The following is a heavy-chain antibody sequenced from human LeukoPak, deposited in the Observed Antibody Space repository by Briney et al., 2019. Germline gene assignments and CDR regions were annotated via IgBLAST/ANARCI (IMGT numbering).Heavy chain of an antibody. Sequence: GSLRLSCSASGFTFSSFWMGWVRQPPGKGLEWIGEINHSGSTNYNPSLKSRVTISVDTSKNQFSLKLSSVTAADTAVYYCARGRGWELLDYWGQGTLVTVSS. CDR2: INHSGST. CDR3: ARGRGWELLDY. D-gene: IGHD1-26*01. J-gene: IGHJ4*02. CDR1: GFTFSSFW. V-gene: IGHV4-34*01.